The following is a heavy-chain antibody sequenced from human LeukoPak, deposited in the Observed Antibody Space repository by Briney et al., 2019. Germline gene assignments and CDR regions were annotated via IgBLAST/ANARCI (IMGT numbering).Heavy chain of an antibody. CDR2: ISTSSSYI. CDR1: GFTFSSYS. CDR3: ARVIGLACFDY. Sequence: GGSLRLSCAASGFTFSSYSMNWVRQAPGKGLEWVSSISTSSSYIYYADSVKGRFTISRDNSKNTLYLQMNSLRAEDTAVYYCARVIGLACFDYWGQGTLVTVSS. V-gene: IGHV3-21*01. D-gene: IGHD1-26*01. J-gene: IGHJ4*02.